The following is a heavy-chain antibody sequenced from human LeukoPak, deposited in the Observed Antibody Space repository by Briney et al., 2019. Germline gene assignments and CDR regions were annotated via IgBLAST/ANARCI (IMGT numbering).Heavy chain of an antibody. D-gene: IGHD2-2*01. Sequence: TSETLSLTCTVSGGSVNSGSYYWNWIRQPPGKGLEWIGYIYYSGSSNYNPSLKSRVTISLDMSKNQFSLKLSSVTAADTAVYYCARERDCSSTSCYDHDAFDIWGQGTMVTVSS. CDR3: ARERDCSSTSCYDHDAFDI. CDR2: IYYSGSS. CDR1: GGSVNSGSYY. J-gene: IGHJ3*02. V-gene: IGHV4-61*01.